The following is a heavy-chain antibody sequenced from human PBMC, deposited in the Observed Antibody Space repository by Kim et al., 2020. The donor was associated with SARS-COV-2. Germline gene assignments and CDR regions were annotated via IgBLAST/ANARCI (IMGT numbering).Heavy chain of an antibody. Sequence: ASVKVSCKPSGYSFTSYDINWVRQAPGQGLQWMGWISSFNGNTNYAQQFQGRVAMTTDPSTATIYMDLRSLISHDTAIYYCVRSPKVGTTAFYFDLWRQGTLVTVST. D-gene: IGHD1-26*01. CDR2: ISSFNGNT. J-gene: IGHJ4*02. V-gene: IGHV1-18*01. CDR3: VRSPKVGTTAFYFDL. CDR1: GYSFTSYD.